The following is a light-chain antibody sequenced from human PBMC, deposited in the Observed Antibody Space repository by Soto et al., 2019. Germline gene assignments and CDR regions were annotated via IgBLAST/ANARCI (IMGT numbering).Light chain of an antibody. Sequence: DIQMTQSPSTLSTSVGDRVTITCRASQSISNWLAWYQQRPGKAPKLLIYDASTLESWVPSRFSGSGSGTKFTLTISGLRPDDFATYYCQQYNTYSYTFGQGTKLEIK. J-gene: IGKJ2*01. V-gene: IGKV1-5*01. CDR3: QQYNTYSYT. CDR1: QSISNW. CDR2: DAS.